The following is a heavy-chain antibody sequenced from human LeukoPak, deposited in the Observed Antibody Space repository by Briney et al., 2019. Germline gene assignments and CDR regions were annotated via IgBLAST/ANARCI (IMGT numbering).Heavy chain of an antibody. V-gene: IGHV3-74*03. CDR2: ITGDGTGR. CDR3: AKVNDFGDFQGRNYYYYMDV. J-gene: IGHJ6*03. CDR1: GFTISGAY. Sequence: PGESLRLSCVTSGFTISGAYMHWVRQAPGKGLVWVSRITGDGTGRTYADSVKGRFTISRDNAKNTVYLQMNSLEVEDTAVYYCAKVNDFGDFQGRNYYYYMDVWGKGTSVTVSS. D-gene: IGHD4-17*01.